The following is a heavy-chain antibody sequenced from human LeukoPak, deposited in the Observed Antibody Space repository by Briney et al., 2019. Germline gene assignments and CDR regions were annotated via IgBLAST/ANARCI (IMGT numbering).Heavy chain of an antibody. CDR3: ARRSGIAVAGAFDY. D-gene: IGHD6-19*01. CDR1: GFTFSSYA. V-gene: IGHV3-23*01. CDR2: INASGGST. J-gene: IGHJ4*02. Sequence: GGTLRLSCAASGFTFSSYAINWVRQAPGKGLEWVSSINASGGSTYYADSVKGRFTISRDNSKNTLYLQMNSLRAEDTAVYYCARRSGIAVAGAFDYWGQGTLVTVSS.